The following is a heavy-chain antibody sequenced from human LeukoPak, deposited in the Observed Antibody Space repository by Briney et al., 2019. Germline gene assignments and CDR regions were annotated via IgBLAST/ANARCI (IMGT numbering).Heavy chain of an antibody. J-gene: IGHJ4*02. CDR1: GGSFSGYY. CDR2: INHSGST. V-gene: IGHV4-34*01. D-gene: IGHD2-21*02. CDR3: ARVVSGGDHPVDY. Sequence: SETLSLTCAVYGGSFSGYYWSWIRQPPGKGLEWIGEINHSGSTNYNPSLKSRVTISVDTSKNQFSLKLSSVTAADTAVYYCARVVSGGDHPVDYWGQGTLVTVSS.